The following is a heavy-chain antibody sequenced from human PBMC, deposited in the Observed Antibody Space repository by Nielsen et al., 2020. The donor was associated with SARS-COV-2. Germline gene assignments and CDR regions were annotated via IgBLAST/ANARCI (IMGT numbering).Heavy chain of an antibody. D-gene: IGHD3-10*01. CDR3: ARVSYYGSGKGYYFDY. J-gene: IGHJ4*02. Sequence: GGSLRLSCAASGFTFSSYDMHWVRQATGKGLEWVSAIGTAGDTYYPGSVKGRFTISRENAKNSLYLQMNSLRAGDTAVYYCARVSYYGSGKGYYFDYWGQGTLVTVSS. CDR1: GFTFSSYD. V-gene: IGHV3-13*01. CDR2: IGTAGDT.